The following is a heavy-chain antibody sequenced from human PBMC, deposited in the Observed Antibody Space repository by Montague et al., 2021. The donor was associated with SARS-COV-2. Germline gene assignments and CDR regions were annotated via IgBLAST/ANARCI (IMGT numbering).Heavy chain of an antibody. CDR2: IYPSGST. CDR3: ARVKLELSVGNVLDI. CDR1: GGSISSSSYY. D-gene: IGHD3-10*01. J-gene: IGHJ3*02. V-gene: IGHV4-39*01. Sequence: SETLSLTCTVSGGSISSSSYYWAWIRQPPGKGLEWIGRIYPSGSTFYNPPLKSRVSMSVDTSKNQFSLKLSPVTAADTAMYYCARVKLELSVGNVLDIWGQGTTVTVSS.